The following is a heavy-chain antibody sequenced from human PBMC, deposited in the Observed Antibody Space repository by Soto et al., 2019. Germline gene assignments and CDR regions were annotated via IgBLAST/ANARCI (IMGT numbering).Heavy chain of an antibody. CDR1: GFTFSDYY. CDR3: ARGHYSMDV. Sequence: QVQLTQSGGGLVKPGGSLRLFCAASGFTFSDYYMTWIRQTPVKGLEWVSYISTNSDTYYADSVRRRFTIYRDNARNSLYLQMNSLTVEDSAVYYCARGHYSMDVWGQGTTVTVS. J-gene: IGHJ6*02. V-gene: IGHV3-11*03. CDR2: ISTNSDT.